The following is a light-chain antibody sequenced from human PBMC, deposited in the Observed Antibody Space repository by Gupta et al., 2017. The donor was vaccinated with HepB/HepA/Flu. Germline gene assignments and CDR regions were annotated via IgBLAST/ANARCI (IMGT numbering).Light chain of an antibody. V-gene: IGKV3-20*01. Sequence: EIVFTQSPGTLSLSPGERATLSCRASQPVGNIYVAWYQQTPGQAPRLLIYGASSRAGGIPDRFSGSGSGTEFSLTINRREPEDFAVYYCQQGDNSLWTFGQGTKVEIK. CDR2: GAS. J-gene: IGKJ1*01. CDR3: QQGDNSLWT. CDR1: QPVGNIY.